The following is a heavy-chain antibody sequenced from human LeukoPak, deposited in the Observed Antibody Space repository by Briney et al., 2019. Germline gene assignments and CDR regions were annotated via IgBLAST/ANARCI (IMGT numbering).Heavy chain of an antibody. D-gene: IGHD1-26*01. V-gene: IGHV4-39*07. CDR1: GGSISSSSYY. Sequence: SETLSLTCTVSGGSISSSSYYWGWIRQPPGKGLAWIGSIYYSGSTYYNPSLKSRVTISVDTSKNQFSLKLSSVTAADTAVYYCARDPGGSYDYWGQGTLVTVSS. CDR2: IYYSGST. J-gene: IGHJ4*02. CDR3: ARDPGGSYDY.